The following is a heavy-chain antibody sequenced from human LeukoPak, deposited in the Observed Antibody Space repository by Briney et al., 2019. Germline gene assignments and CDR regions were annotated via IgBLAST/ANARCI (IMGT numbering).Heavy chain of an antibody. CDR3: ARRIAGDGSHAFDI. D-gene: IGHD6-19*01. CDR1: GFTFSDYN. CDR2: TGNSDNNM. V-gene: IGHV3-11*01. J-gene: IGHJ3*02. Sequence: GGSLRLSCAASGFTFSDYNMGWMRQAPGKGLEWVSYTGNSDNNMFYADSVKGRFTISRDNANYSVYLQMNSLRAEDTAVYYCARRIAGDGSHAFDIWGQGTMVTVSS.